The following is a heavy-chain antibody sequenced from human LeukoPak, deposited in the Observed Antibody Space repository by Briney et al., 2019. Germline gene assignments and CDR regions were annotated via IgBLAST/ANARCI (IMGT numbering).Heavy chain of an antibody. J-gene: IGHJ4*02. CDR2: INSDGSEG. D-gene: IGHD5-12*01. V-gene: IGHV3-7*03. Sequence: GGSLRLSCAVSGFTFSGFWMSWSRQAPGKGLEWVASINSDGSEGYYADVVKGRFTISRDNAKNSLYLQINSLRAEDTAVYYCARPRQGVKRGYSGYDTFDYWGQGTLVTVSS. CDR3: ARPRQGVKRGYSGYDTFDY. CDR1: GFTFSGFW.